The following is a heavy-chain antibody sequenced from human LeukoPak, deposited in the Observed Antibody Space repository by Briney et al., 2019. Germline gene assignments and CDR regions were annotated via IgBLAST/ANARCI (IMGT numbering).Heavy chain of an antibody. CDR2: IYTSGST. CDR3: ARQRGSYAPDY. V-gene: IGHV4-61*02. Sequence: PSETLSLTCTVSGGSISSGSYYWSWIRQPAGKGLEWIGRIYTSGSTNYNPSLKSRVTISVDTPKNQFSLKLSSVTAADTAVYYCARQRGSYAPDYWGQGTLVTVSS. CDR1: GGSISSGSYY. D-gene: IGHD1-26*01. J-gene: IGHJ4*02.